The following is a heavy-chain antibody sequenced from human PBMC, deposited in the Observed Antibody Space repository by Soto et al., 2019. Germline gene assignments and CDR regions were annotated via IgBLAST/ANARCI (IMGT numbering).Heavy chain of an antibody. CDR3: ARGVEATGNPDQGYYYYYYMDV. D-gene: IGHD1-26*01. Sequence: ASVKVSCKASGYTFTSYDINWVRQATGQGLEWTGWMNPNSGNTGYEQKFQGRVTMTRNTSISTAYMELSSLRSEDTAVYYCARGVEATGNPDQGYYYYYYMDVWGKRTTVTVSS. CDR1: GYTFTSYD. CDR2: MNPNSGNT. V-gene: IGHV1-8*01. J-gene: IGHJ6*03.